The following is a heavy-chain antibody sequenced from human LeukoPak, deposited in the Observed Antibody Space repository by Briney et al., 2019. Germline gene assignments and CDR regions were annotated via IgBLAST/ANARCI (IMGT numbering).Heavy chain of an antibody. CDR2: IYYSGST. D-gene: IGHD3-10*01. CDR1: GGSISSYY. J-gene: IGHJ4*02. V-gene: IGHV4-59*01. CDR3: ARGSVRGPPFDY. Sequence: SETLSLTCTVSGGSISSYYWSWIRQPPGKGLEWIGYIYYSGSTNYNPSLKSRVTISVDTSKNQFSLKLSSVTAADTAVYYCARGSVRGPPFDYWGQGTLVTVSS.